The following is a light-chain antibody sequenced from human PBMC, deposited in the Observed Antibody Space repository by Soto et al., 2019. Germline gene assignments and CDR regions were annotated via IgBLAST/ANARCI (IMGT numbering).Light chain of an antibody. Sequence: EIVMTQSPATQSVSPGERATLSCRASQSVSSKLAWYQQKPGQAPRLLIYDASTRATGIPARFSGSGSGTEFTLSISSLQSEDFEVYYCQQYNNWPPEYTFGQGTKLEIK. J-gene: IGKJ2*01. CDR2: DAS. CDR3: QQYNNWPPEYT. CDR1: QSVSSK. V-gene: IGKV3D-15*01.